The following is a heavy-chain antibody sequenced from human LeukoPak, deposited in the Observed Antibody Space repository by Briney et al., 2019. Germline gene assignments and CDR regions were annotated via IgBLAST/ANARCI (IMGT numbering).Heavy chain of an antibody. Sequence: GESLKISCKGSGYSFTSYWIGWVRQMPGKGLEWMGIIFPGDSDTRYSPSFQGQVTISVDESISTAYLQWSSLKASDTAIYFCARRRVGSGSYYNVGGYYSDNWGQGTLVTVSS. J-gene: IGHJ4*02. CDR3: ARRRVGSGSYYNVGGYYSDN. D-gene: IGHD3-10*01. CDR1: GYSFTSYW. CDR2: IFPGDSDT. V-gene: IGHV5-51*01.